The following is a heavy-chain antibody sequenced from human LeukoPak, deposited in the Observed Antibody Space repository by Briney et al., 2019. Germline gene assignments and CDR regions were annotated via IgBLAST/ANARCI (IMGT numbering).Heavy chain of an antibody. CDR2: IYYSGST. J-gene: IGHJ4*02. Sequence: SETLSLTRTVSGGSISSYYWSWIRQPPGKGLEWIGYIYYSGSTNYNPSLKSRVTISVDTSKNQFSLKLSSVTAADTAVYYCAGDRRGSGSLGRFPFDYWGQGTLVTVSS. D-gene: IGHD3-10*01. V-gene: IGHV4-59*12. CDR3: AGDRRGSGSLGRFPFDY. CDR1: GGSISSYY.